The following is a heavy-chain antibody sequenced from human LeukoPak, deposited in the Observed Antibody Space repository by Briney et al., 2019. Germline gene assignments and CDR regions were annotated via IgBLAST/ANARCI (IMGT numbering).Heavy chain of an antibody. Sequence: ASVKVSCKVSGYTLTELSMHWVRQAPGKGLEWMGGFDPEDGETIYAQKFQGRVTMTRDTSTSTVYMELSSLRSEDTAVYYCATDRYCSGGSCYARVGDYWGQGTLVTVSS. V-gene: IGHV1-24*01. D-gene: IGHD2-15*01. CDR3: ATDRYCSGGSCYARVGDY. CDR2: FDPEDGET. CDR1: GYTLTELS. J-gene: IGHJ4*02.